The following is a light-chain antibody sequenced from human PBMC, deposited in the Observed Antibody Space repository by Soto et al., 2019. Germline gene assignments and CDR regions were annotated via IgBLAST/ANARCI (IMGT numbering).Light chain of an antibody. CDR3: QQYGSSPRT. CDR1: QSVTGSY. J-gene: IGKJ1*01. CDR2: GAS. Sequence: EIVLTQSPDTLSLSPGERATLSCRASQSVTGSYLAWYQLKPGQAPRLLIYGASSRATGIPDRFSGSGSGTDFTLTISRLDPEDFAVYFCQQYGSSPRTFGQGTKVDIK. V-gene: IGKV3-20*01.